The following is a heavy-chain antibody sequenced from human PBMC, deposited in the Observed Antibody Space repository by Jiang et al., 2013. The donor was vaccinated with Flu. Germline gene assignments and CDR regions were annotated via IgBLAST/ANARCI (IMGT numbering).Heavy chain of an antibody. J-gene: IGHJ4*02. V-gene: IGHV4-34*01. D-gene: IGHD2-2*01. CDR2: INHSGST. CDR1: GGSFSGYY. CDR3: ARRLGYCSSTSYYPRNFDY. Sequence: LLKPSETLSLTCAVYGGSFSGYYWSWIRQPPGKGLEWIGEINHSGSTNYNPSLKSRVTISVDTSKNQFSLKLSSVTAADTAVYYCARRLGYCSSTSYYPRNFDYWGQGTLVTVSS.